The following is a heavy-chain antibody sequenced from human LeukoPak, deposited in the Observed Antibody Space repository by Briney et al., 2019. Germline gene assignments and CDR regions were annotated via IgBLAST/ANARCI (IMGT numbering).Heavy chain of an antibody. V-gene: IGHV3-33*01. CDR1: GFTFSSYG. CDR3: ARVGATGGPIFDY. CDR2: IWYDGSKT. J-gene: IGHJ4*02. Sequence: GGSLRLSCAASGFTFSSYGMHWVRQAPGKGLEWVAVIWYDGSKTYYVDSVKGRFTISRDNSQNTLYLQMNSLRAEDTAMYYCARVGATGGPIFDYWGQGTLVTVSS. D-gene: IGHD1-26*01.